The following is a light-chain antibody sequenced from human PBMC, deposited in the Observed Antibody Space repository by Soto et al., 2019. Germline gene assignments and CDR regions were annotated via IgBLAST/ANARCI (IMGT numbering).Light chain of an antibody. CDR2: VNSDGSH. CDR3: QTWSTDIRV. CDR1: SGHNSYA. J-gene: IGLJ3*02. Sequence: QPVLTQSPSASASLGASVKLTCTLSSGHNSYAIAWHQQQPEKGPRYLMKVNSDGSHSKGDGIPDRFSGSSSGAERYLTISSLQSGDEAEYYCQTWSTDIRVFGGGTKLTVL. V-gene: IGLV4-69*01.